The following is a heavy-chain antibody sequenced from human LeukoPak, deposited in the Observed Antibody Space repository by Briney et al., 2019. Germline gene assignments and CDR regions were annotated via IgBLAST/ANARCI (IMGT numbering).Heavy chain of an antibody. Sequence: SETLSLTCTVSGGSISSYYWSWIRQPPGKGLEWIGYIHDSGSTNYNPSLKSRVTMSVDTSKNQFSLNLSSVTAADTAVYFCARFGTWMGYFQHWGQGTLVTVSS. CDR1: GGSISSYY. V-gene: IGHV4-59*08. J-gene: IGHJ1*01. CDR2: IHDSGST. D-gene: IGHD1-1*01. CDR3: ARFGTWMGYFQH.